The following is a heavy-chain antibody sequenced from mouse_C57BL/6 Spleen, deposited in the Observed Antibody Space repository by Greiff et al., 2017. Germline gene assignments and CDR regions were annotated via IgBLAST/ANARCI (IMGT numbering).Heavy chain of an antibody. J-gene: IGHJ4*01. CDR3: AGNKYYYAMDY. CDR1: GFTFSDYG. CDR2: ISSGSSTI. V-gene: IGHV5-17*01. Sequence: EVQRVESGGGLVKPGGSLKLSCAASGFTFSDYGMHWVRQAPEKGLEWVAYISSGSSTIYYADTVKGRFTISRDNAKNTLFLQMTSLRSEDTAMYYCAGNKYYYAMDYWGQGTSVTVSS. D-gene: IGHD2-1*01.